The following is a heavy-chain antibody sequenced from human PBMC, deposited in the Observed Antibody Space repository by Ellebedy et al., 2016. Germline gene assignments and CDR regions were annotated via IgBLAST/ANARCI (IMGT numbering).Heavy chain of an antibody. CDR1: GGAIRNYY. J-gene: IGHJ4*02. D-gene: IGHD4-23*01. V-gene: IGHV4-59*01. CDR2: IYYSGST. Sequence: SETLSLXXIVSGGAIRNYYWSWIRQPPGKGLEWIGYIYYSGSTNYNPSLRNRISISVDTSKNQFSLDLNSVTAADTAVYYCARGRGNPFDYWGQGTLVTVSS. CDR3: ARGRGNPFDY.